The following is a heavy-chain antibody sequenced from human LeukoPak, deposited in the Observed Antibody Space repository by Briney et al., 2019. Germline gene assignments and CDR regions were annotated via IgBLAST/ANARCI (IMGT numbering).Heavy chain of an antibody. CDR1: GFTFSSYG. V-gene: IGHV3-30*18. CDR3: AKSSLWFGENDAFDI. CDR2: ISYDGSNK. Sequence: GGSLRLSCAASGFTFSSYGMHWVRQAPGKGLEWVAVISYDGSNKYYADSVKGRFTISRDNSKNTLYLQMNSLRAEDTAVYYCAKSSLWFGENDAFDIWGQGTMVTVSS. J-gene: IGHJ3*02. D-gene: IGHD3-10*01.